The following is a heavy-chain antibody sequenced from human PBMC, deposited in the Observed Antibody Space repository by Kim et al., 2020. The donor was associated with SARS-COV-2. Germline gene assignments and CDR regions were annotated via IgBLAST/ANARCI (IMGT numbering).Heavy chain of an antibody. Sequence: SETLSLTCTVSGGSISSYYWSWIRQPPGKGLEWIGYIYYSGSTNYNPSLKSRVTISVDTSKNQFSLKLSSVTAADTAVYYCARGSSSLFYYYYGMDVWGQGTTVTVSS. CDR3: ARGSSSLFYYYYGMDV. CDR1: GGSISSYY. J-gene: IGHJ6*02. CDR2: IYYSGST. D-gene: IGHD6-6*01. V-gene: IGHV4-59*01.